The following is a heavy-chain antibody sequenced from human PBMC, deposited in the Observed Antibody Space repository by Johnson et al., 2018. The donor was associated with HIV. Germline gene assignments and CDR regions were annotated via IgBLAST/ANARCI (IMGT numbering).Heavy chain of an antibody. D-gene: IGHD5-18*01. CDR3: AKDLVDTAMDDAFDI. CDR2: ISYDGSNK. V-gene: IGHV3-30*18. CDR1: GFTVSSNY. Sequence: QMLLVESGGGLVQPGGSLRLSCAASGFTVSSNYMSWVRQGPGKGLEWVAVISYDGSNKYYDDSVKGRFTISRDNSKNTLYLQMNSLRAEDTAVYYCAKDLVDTAMDDAFDIWGQGTMVTVSS. J-gene: IGHJ3*02.